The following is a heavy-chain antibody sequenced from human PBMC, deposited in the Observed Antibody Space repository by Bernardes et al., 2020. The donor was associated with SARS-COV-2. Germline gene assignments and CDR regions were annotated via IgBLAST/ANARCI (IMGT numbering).Heavy chain of an antibody. CDR3: TTDLHLRYFDWLWGG. J-gene: IGHJ4*02. CDR2: IKSKTDGGTT. CDR1: GFTVSHAW. D-gene: IGHD3-9*01. V-gene: IGHV3-15*01. Sequence: GYLSPSRAASGFTVSHAWMSWVRPAPGKGLEWVGRIKSKTDGGTTDYAAPVKGRFTISRDDSKNTLYLQMNSLKTEDTAVYYCTTDLHLRYFDWLWGGWGQGTLVTVSS.